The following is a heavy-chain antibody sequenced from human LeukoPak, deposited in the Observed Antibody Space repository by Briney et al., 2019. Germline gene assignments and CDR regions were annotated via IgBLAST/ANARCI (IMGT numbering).Heavy chain of an antibody. CDR3: ARVRSYDYVWGSYRYTTYFDY. Sequence: PSETLSLTCTVSGGSISSHYWSWIRQPPGNRLEWIGYIYYSGITNYNPSLKSRVTISVDTSKNQFSLKLSSVTAADTAVYYCARVRSYDYVWGSYRYTTYFDYWGQGTLVTVSS. J-gene: IGHJ4*02. CDR1: GGSISSHY. CDR2: IYYSGIT. V-gene: IGHV4-59*11. D-gene: IGHD3-16*02.